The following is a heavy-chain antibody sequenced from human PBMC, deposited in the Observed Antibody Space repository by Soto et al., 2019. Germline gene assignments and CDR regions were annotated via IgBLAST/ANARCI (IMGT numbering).Heavy chain of an antibody. Sequence: ETLSLTCTVSGGSISNGYYYWSWVRQNPGKGLEWIGHIYYDGSTYYNPSLKSRLTISVDTSKNQLSLELNSVTAADTAVYYCARSTIAPHLFMYPFDYWGQGTLVTVSS. CDR1: GGSISNGYYY. J-gene: IGHJ4*01. D-gene: IGHD6-6*01. CDR3: ARSTIAPHLFMYPFDY. CDR2: IYYDGST. V-gene: IGHV4-39*01.